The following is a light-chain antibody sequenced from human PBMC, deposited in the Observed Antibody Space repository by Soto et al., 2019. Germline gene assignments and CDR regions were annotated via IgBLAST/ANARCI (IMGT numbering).Light chain of an antibody. J-gene: IGKJ4*01. V-gene: IGKV3-20*01. CDR1: RRVGDNY. CDR2: DAS. CDR3: QQFSSYPLT. Sequence: MLAQSAVTLSLATGEGATLACRASRRVGDNYLAWYQQKPGQAPRLLIYDASSRATGIPDRFSGGGSGTDFTLTISRLEPEDFAVYYCQQFSSYPLTFGGGTKVDIK.